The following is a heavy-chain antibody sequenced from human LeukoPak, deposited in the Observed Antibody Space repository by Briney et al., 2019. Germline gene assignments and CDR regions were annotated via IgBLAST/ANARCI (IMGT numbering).Heavy chain of an antibody. CDR1: GFIFSTYA. CDR2: ISGGGGST. Sequence: GGSLRLSCAASGFIFSTYAMSWVRQAPGKGLEWVSDISGGGGSTYYADSVKGRFTISRDNSKNTLFLQMNSLKAEDTAVYYCAKDSVGIAGRRGWFDPWGQGTLVTVSS. D-gene: IGHD6-6*01. V-gene: IGHV3-23*01. CDR3: AKDSVGIAGRRGWFDP. J-gene: IGHJ5*02.